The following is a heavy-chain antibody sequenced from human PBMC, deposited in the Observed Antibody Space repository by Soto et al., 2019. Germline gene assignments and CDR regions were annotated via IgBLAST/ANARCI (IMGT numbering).Heavy chain of an antibody. J-gene: IGHJ5*02. D-gene: IGHD3-10*01. CDR1: GDSITSANYF. V-gene: IGHV4-31*03. CDR3: ARGRGRWFDH. CDR2: MYSRGST. Sequence: QVQLQESGPGLVKPSQTLSLTCTVSGDSITSANYFWSWIRQHPGRGLVWIGYMYSRGSTYYNPYLESRITISEDTSKNQFSLKLTSVTAADTAVYYCARGRGRWFDHWGQGTLVTVSS.